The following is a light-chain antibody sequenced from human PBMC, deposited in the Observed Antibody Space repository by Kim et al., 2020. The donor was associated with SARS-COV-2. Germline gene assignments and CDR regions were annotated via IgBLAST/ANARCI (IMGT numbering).Light chain of an antibody. CDR1: QSVSSY. CDR3: KQRRNWPLSIT. J-gene: IGKJ5*01. CDR2: DAS. Sequence: EIVLTQSPATLSLSPGERATLSCRASQSVSSYLAWYQQKPGQAPRLLIYDASNRATGIPARFSGSGSGTDFTLTISSLEPEDFAVYYCKQRRNWPLSITFGQGTRLEIK. V-gene: IGKV3-11*01.